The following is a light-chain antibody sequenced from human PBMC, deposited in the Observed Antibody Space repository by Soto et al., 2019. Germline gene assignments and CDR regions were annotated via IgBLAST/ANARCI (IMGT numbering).Light chain of an antibody. Sequence: QSVLTQPASVSGSPGQSIAISCTGSSSDVGIYNYVSWYQQHPGKVPKLIIYEVTNRPSRVSNRFSGSKSGNTASLTISGLQAEDEADYYCSSYTTSSTRVFGTGTKVTFL. J-gene: IGLJ1*01. CDR2: EVT. V-gene: IGLV2-14*01. CDR1: SSDVGIYNY. CDR3: SSYTTSSTRV.